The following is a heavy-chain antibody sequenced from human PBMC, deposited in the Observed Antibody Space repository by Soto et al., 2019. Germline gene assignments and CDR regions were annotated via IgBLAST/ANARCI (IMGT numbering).Heavy chain of an antibody. Sequence: SETLSLTCTVSGGSISSSRYYWGWIRQPPGKGLEWIGSIYYSGSTYYNPSLKSRVTISVDTSKNQFSLKLSSVTAADTAVYYCARVRYYGSGSVEYYYYYYGMDVWGQGTTVT. CDR2: IYYSGST. D-gene: IGHD3-10*01. V-gene: IGHV4-39*01. CDR1: GGSISSSRYY. J-gene: IGHJ6*02. CDR3: ARVRYYGSGSVEYYYYYYGMDV.